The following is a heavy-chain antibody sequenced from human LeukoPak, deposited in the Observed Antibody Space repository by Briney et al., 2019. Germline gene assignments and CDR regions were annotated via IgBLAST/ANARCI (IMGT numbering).Heavy chain of an antibody. J-gene: IGHJ4*02. CDR1: GYTFTDYY. V-gene: IGHV1-2*02. Sequence: ASVKVSCKTSGYTFTDYYIHWVRQAPGQGLEWMGWINTNSGGTNCAQKFQGRVTMTRDTSISTAYMDLSSLTSDDTAVYYCARNLVGPTDVDYWGQGTPVTVSA. CDR3: ARNLVGPTDVDY. CDR2: INTNSGGT. D-gene: IGHD1-26*01.